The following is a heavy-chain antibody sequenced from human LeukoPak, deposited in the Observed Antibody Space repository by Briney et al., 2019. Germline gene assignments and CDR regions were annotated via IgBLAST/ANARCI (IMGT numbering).Heavy chain of an antibody. CDR3: ARIRLPDFGDYD. D-gene: IGHD4-17*01. V-gene: IGHV3-66*01. CDR1: GFTVSTNY. CDR2: VYRGESP. Sequence: PGGSLRLSCAASGFTVSTNYMTWVRRAPGKGLEWVSVVYRGESPYYADSVKGRFTISGDSSKNTLYLQMNSLRGEDTAVYYCARIRLPDFGDYDWGQGTLVSVSS. J-gene: IGHJ4*02.